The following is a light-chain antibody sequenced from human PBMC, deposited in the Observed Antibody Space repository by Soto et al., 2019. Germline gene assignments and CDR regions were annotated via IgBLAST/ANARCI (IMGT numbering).Light chain of an antibody. J-gene: IGKJ1*01. CDR1: QDIRNE. Sequence: IQLTQSPSSLSASVGDRVTITCRASQDIRNELGWYQQRPGKAPKLLIYAASTLQSGVPSRFSASGSGTDFTLTISSLQPEDFATYYCLQDYNYPRTFGPGTQVEIK. V-gene: IGKV1-6*01. CDR3: LQDYNYPRT. CDR2: AAS.